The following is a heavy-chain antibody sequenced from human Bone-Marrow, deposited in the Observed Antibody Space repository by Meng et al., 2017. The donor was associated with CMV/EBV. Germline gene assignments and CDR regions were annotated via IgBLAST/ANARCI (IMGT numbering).Heavy chain of an antibody. CDR1: GFTFSSYG. CDR3: AKDRTARPSYYFDY. V-gene: IGHV3-30*02. Sequence: GGSLRLSCAASGFTFSSYGMHWVRQAPGKGLEWVAFIRYDGSNKYYADSVKGRFTISRDNSKNTLYLQMNSLRAEDTAVYYCAKDRTARPSYYFDYWGRGTLVTVSS. J-gene: IGHJ4*02. CDR2: IRYDGSNK. D-gene: IGHD6-6*01.